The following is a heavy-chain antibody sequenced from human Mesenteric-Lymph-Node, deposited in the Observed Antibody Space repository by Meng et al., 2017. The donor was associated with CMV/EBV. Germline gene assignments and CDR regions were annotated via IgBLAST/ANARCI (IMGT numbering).Heavy chain of an antibody. CDR2: INPMTGAT. Sequence: SGYTFIAYYIHWVRQAPGQGLEWMGWINPMTGATNYAQKFQGRVTMTRDSSIGTAYMELSSLTSDDTAVYFCARAEVVPDASAYFLYWGQGTLVTVSS. J-gene: IGHJ4*02. CDR3: ARAEVVPDASAYFLY. D-gene: IGHD2-2*01. CDR1: GYTFIAYY. V-gene: IGHV1-2*02.